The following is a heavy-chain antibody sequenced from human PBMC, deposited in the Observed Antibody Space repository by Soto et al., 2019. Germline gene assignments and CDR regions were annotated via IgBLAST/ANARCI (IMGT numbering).Heavy chain of an antibody. CDR2: ISINGQGI. J-gene: IGHJ4*02. CDR1: GFNFGSYA. Sequence: GGSLRLSCTASGFNFGSYAMSWVRQAPGKGLEWVSAISINGQGIYYADSVRGRFTISRDNSRNTVFLHMDSLRAEDTAVYYCAKDRAYPRDYFHYWGQGTLVTVSS. V-gene: IGHV3-23*01. CDR3: AKDRAYPRDYFHY.